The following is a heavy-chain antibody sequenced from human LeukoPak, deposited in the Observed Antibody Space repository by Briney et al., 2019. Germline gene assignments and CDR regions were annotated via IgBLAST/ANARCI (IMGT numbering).Heavy chain of an antibody. V-gene: IGHV3-23*01. CDR2: ILDSGYST. Sequence: GGSLRLSCAASGFTFSSYAMSWVRQAPGKGLEWVSGILDSGYSTYYANSVKGRFTISRDNSNNTLYLQLNSLRAEDTAVYYCAKLGGHPLHNYYVGVWGKGTTVAVSS. J-gene: IGHJ6*03. CDR1: GFTFSSYA. D-gene: IGHD3-16*01. CDR3: AKLGGHPLHNYYVGV.